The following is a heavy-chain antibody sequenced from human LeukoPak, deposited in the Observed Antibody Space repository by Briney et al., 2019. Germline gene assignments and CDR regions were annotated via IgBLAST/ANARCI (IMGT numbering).Heavy chain of an antibody. D-gene: IGHD3-22*01. CDR2: ISSSGSTI. CDR1: GFTFSSYS. CDR3: ASTYDSSGVAIDY. J-gene: IGHJ4*02. Sequence: GGSLRLSCAASGFTFSSYSMSWIRQAPGKGLEWVSYISSSGSTIYYADSVKGRFTISRDNAKNSLYLQMNSLRAEDTAVYYCASTYDSSGVAIDYWGQGTLVTVSS. V-gene: IGHV3-48*04.